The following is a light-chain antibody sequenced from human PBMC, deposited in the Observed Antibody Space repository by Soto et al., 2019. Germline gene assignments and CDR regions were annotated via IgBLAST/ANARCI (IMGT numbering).Light chain of an antibody. CDR2: EVS. J-gene: IGLJ2*01. V-gene: IGLV2-8*01. CDR3: SSYAGSNNFVV. CDR1: ISDVGGYNY. Sequence: QSALTQPTSASGSPGQSVTISCTGTISDVGGYNYVSWYQQHPGKAPKLMIYEVSKRPSGVPDRFSGSKSGNTASLTVSGLQAEDEADYYCSSYAGSNNFVVFGGGTKVTVL.